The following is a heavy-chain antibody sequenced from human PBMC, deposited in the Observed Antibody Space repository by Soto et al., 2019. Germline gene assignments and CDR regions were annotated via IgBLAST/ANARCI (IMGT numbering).Heavy chain of an antibody. J-gene: IGHJ3*02. Sequence: QVQLVQSGAEVKKPGSSVKVSCKASGGTFSRSPISWVRQAPGQGLEWMGGIIPIFGTGNFAQKFQGRVTITADVSTSTAYLELSSLRSEDTAVYYCAREGTTVVTPAGAFDIWGQGTMVTVSS. V-gene: IGHV1-69*01. CDR3: AREGTTVVTPAGAFDI. CDR2: IIPIFGTG. CDR1: GGTFSRSP. D-gene: IGHD4-17*01.